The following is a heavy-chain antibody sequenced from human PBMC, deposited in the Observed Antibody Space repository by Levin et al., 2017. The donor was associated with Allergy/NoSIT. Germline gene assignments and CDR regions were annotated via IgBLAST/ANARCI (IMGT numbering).Heavy chain of an antibody. CDR1: GGSISSGGYY. D-gene: IGHD1-1*01. CDR3: ARDDGWKFDY. J-gene: IGHJ4*02. Sequence: PSETLSLTCTVSGGSISSGGYYWSWIRQHPGKGLEWIGYIYYSGSTNYNPSLKSRLTISVDTSKNQFSLKLSSVTAADTAVYYCARDDGWKFDYWGQGTLVTVSS. V-gene: IGHV4-31*03. CDR2: IYYSGST.